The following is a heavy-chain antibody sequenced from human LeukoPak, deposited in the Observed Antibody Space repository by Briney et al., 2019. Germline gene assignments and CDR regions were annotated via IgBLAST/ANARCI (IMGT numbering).Heavy chain of an antibody. CDR1: GFTISSYG. V-gene: IGHV3-30*18. CDR2: ISYDGSNK. D-gene: IGHD3-16*01. J-gene: IGHJ5*02. CDR3: AKDASWNWYDR. Sequence: GGSLSLSCAASGFTISSYGMHWVRQAPGKGLEWVAVISYDGSNKYYADSVKGRFTISRDNSKNTLYLQMNTLRAEDTAVYYCAKDASWNWYDRWGQGTLVTVSS.